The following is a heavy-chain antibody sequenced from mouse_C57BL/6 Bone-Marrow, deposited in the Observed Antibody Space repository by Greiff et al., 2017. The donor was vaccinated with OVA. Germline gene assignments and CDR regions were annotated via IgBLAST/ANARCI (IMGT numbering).Heavy chain of an antibody. Sequence: QVQLQQPGTELVKPGASVKLSCKASGYTFTSYWMHWVKQRPGQGLEWIGNINPSNGGTNYNEKFKSKATLTVDKSSSTAYMQLSSLTSEDAAVYYCARDNYYGTYSFAYWGQGTLVTVSA. CDR3: ARDNYYGTYSFAY. CDR1: GYTFTSYW. V-gene: IGHV1-53*01. D-gene: IGHD2-1*01. J-gene: IGHJ3*01. CDR2: INPSNGGT.